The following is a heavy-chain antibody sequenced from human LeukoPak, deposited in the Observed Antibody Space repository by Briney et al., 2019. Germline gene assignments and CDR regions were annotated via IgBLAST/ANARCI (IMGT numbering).Heavy chain of an antibody. CDR3: ANWNDY. CDR2: ITAGGDYT. D-gene: IGHD1-1*01. J-gene: IGHJ4*02. Sequence: GGSLRLSCAVSGLIFSDYSMNWVRQAPGKGLEWVSTITAGGDYTYYADSVKGRFTVSRDNSKSTLYLQMNSLRAEDTAIYYCANWNDYWGQGTLVTVSS. V-gene: IGHV3-23*01. CDR1: GLIFSDYS.